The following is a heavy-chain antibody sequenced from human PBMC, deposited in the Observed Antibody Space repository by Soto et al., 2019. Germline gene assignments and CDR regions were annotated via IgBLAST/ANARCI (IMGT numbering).Heavy chain of an antibody. CDR2: ISAYNGNT. CDR1: GYTFTSYG. V-gene: IGHV1-18*01. D-gene: IGHD2-2*01. Sequence: EASVKVSCKASGYTFTSYGISWVRQAPGQGLEGMGWISAYNGNTNYAQKLQGRVTMTTDTSTSTAYMELRSLRSDDTAVYYCAREGLVLVPTTVNSDYYYYAMDVWGQGTTVTVYS. CDR3: AREGLVLVPTTVNSDYYYYAMDV. J-gene: IGHJ6*02.